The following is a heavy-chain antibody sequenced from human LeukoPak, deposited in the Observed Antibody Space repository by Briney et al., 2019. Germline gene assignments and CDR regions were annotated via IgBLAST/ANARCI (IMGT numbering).Heavy chain of an antibody. CDR3: ARTTTPHYYGSGSYALGY. Sequence: PGGSLRLSCAASGFTFSSYGMHWVRQAPGKGLEWVAVIWYDGSNKYYADSVKGRFTLSRDNSKNTLYLQMNSLRAEATAVYHCARTTTPHYYGSGSYALGYWGQGTLVTVPS. CDR2: IWYDGSNK. J-gene: IGHJ4*02. V-gene: IGHV3-33*01. CDR1: GFTFSSYG. D-gene: IGHD3-10*01.